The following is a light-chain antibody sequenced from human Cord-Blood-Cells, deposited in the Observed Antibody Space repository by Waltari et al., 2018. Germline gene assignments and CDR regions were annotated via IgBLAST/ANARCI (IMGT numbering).Light chain of an antibody. J-gene: IGLJ2*01. CDR2: DVS. V-gene: IGLV2-14*01. Sequence: QSALTQPASVSGSPGQSIPISCTGNSSDVGGYNYVSWYQQHPGKAPKLMIYDVSNRPSGVSNRVSGAKSGNTASLTISGLQAEDEADYYCSSYTSSSVVFGGGTKLTVL. CDR1: SSDVGGYNY. CDR3: SSYTSSSVV.